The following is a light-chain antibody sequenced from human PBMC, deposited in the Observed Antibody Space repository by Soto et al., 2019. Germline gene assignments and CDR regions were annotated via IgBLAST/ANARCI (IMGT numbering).Light chain of an antibody. V-gene: IGLV2-14*01. CDR1: SSAVGGYNY. CDR2: DVS. CDR3: SSYTSSSTYV. J-gene: IGLJ1*01. Sequence: QSSLTQPASVAGASGQSFTIFLTGNSSAVGGYNYVSWYQQHPGKAPKLMIYDVSNRPSGVSNRFSGSKSGNTASLTISGLQAEDEADYYCSSYTSSSTYVFGTGTKVTVL.